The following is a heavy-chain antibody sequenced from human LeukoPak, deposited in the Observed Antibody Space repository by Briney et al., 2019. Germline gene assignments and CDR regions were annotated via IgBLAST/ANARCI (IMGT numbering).Heavy chain of an antibody. D-gene: IGHD2-2*01. V-gene: IGHV4-39*07. CDR3: ARGFRVPAAYGNWFDP. Sequence: PSETLSLTCTVSGGSISSSSYYWGWIRQPPGKGLEWIGSIYYSGSTYYNPSLKSRVTISVDTSKNQFSLKLSSVTAADTAVYYCARGFRVPAAYGNWFDPWGQGTLVTVSS. CDR1: GGSISSSSYY. J-gene: IGHJ5*02. CDR2: IYYSGST.